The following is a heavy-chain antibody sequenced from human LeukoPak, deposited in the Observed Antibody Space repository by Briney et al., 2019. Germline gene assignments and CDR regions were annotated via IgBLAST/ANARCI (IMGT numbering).Heavy chain of an antibody. Sequence: GGSLRLSCVASGFTFSSYAMIWVRQAPGKGLEGVSAISGSGGSTYYADSVKGRFTISRDNSKNTLYLQMNSLRAEDTAVYYCARDSPDDGFDPWGQGTLVTVSS. CDR2: ISGSGGST. V-gene: IGHV3-23*01. CDR3: ARDSPDDGFDP. J-gene: IGHJ5*02. D-gene: IGHD3-16*01. CDR1: GFTFSSYA.